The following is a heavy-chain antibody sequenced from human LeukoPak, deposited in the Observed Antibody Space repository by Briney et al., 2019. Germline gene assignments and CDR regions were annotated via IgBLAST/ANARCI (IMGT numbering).Heavy chain of an antibody. D-gene: IGHD5-24*01. V-gene: IGHV3-33*06. Sequence: QAGRSLRLSCAASGFRFSSYGMHWVRQAPGKGLEWVAVIWYDGSNEYYADSVKGRFTISRDNSKNTLYLQMSSLRAEDTAVFYCAKDAVRSGEMGRVGYWGQGTLVTVSS. CDR1: GFRFSSYG. J-gene: IGHJ4*02. CDR3: AKDAVRSGEMGRVGY. CDR2: IWYDGSNE.